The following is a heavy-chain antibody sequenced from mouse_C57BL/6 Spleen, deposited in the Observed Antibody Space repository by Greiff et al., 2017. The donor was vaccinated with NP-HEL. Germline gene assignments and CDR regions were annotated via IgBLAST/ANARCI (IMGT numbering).Heavy chain of an antibody. D-gene: IGHD1-1*01. J-gene: IGHJ4*01. CDR1: GYTFTSYW. V-gene: IGHV1-69*01. CDR3: ARLITPFMDY. CDR2: IDPSDSYT. Sequence: QVQLQQPGAELVMPGASVKLSCKASGYTFTSYWMHWVKQRPGQGLEWIGEIDPSDSYTNYNQKFKGKSTLTVDKSSSTAYMQLSSPTSEDSAVYYCARLITPFMDYWGQGTSVTVSS.